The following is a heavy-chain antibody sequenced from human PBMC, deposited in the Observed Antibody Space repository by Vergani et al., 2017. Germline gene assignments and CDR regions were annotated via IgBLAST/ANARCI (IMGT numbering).Heavy chain of an antibody. CDR3: AREQGFSYNYGSDY. CDR1: GYNFPIHW. D-gene: IGHD3-16*01. CDR2: IYPGDSDT. Sequence: EVQLVQSGAEVKKPGESLKISCKASGYNFPIHWIGWVRQMPGKGLEWMWVIYPGDSDTRYNPSFQGQVIISVDKSVSTVYLQWSNLKASDTAMYYCAREQGFSYNYGSDYWGQGTLVTVSS. J-gene: IGHJ4*02. V-gene: IGHV5-51*01.